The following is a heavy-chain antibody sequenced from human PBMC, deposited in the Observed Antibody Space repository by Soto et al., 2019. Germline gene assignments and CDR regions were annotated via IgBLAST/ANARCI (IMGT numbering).Heavy chain of an antibody. Sequence: QVQLMQSGAEVKKPGSSVTVSCKASGGSFSKYAISWVRQAPGQGLEWMGGIIPFFETAKYAQDFQGRVTITADKSTNTAYMELNSLRSADTAVYYCARDLSPHFDWGDFYYAMNVWGQGTTVTVS. CDR3: ARDLSPHFDWGDFYYAMNV. CDR2: IIPFFETA. CDR1: GGSFSKYA. V-gene: IGHV1-69*06. J-gene: IGHJ6*02. D-gene: IGHD3-9*01.